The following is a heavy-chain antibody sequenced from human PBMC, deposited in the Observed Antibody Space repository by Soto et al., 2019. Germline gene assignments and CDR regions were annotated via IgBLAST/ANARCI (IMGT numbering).Heavy chain of an antibody. Sequence: QLQLQESGSGLVKPSQTLSLTCAVSGGSISSGVYSWSWIRQPPGKGLEWIGYLYHSGSTYYNPSLKSRVTISVATSKNQFSLKLSSVTAADTAVYYCARLSQFNSSGYYGSWYFDYWGQGTLVTVSS. J-gene: IGHJ4*02. D-gene: IGHD3-22*01. CDR3: ARLSQFNSSGYYGSWYFDY. CDR2: LYHSGST. CDR1: GGSISSGVYS. V-gene: IGHV4-30-2*01.